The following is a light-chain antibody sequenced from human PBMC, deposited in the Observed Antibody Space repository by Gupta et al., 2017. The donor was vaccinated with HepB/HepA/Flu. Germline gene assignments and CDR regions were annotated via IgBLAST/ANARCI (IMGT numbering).Light chain of an antibody. V-gene: IGKV2-40*01. CDR2: TLS. CDR1: QSLLNSDDGNTY. J-gene: IGKJ2*01. Sequence: DIVMTQTPLSLPVTPGEPASISCRASQSLLNSDDGNTYLDWYLQKPGQSPHLLIYTLSSRASGVPDRVSGSGSGTDFTLKSSWVEAEDVGVYYCLQRLEFPYTFGQGTKLEI. CDR3: LQRLEFPYT.